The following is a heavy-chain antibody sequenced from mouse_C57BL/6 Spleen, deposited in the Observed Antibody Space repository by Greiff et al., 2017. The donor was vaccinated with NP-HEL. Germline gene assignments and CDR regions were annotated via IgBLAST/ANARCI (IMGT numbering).Heavy chain of an antibody. V-gene: IGHV1-66*01. Sequence: VQLQQSGPELVKPGASVKISCKASGYSFTSYYIHWVKQRPGQGLEWIGWIYPGSGNTKYNEKFKGKATLTADTSSSTAYMQLSSLTSEDSAVYYCARVYGSSYETWFAYWGQGTLVTVSA. CDR3: ARVYGSSYETWFAY. J-gene: IGHJ3*01. CDR2: IYPGSGNT. D-gene: IGHD1-1*01. CDR1: GYSFTSYY.